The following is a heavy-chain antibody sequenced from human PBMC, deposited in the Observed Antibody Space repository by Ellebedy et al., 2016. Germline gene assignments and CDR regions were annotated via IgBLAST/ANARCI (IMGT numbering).Heavy chain of an antibody. V-gene: IGHV3-33*01. CDR1: GFTFSTYG. CDR2: IWDDGTNK. CDR3: ARGRLLPYYLDY. J-gene: IGHJ4*02. D-gene: IGHD2-15*01. Sequence: GGSLRLSCAASGFTFSTYGMHWVRQAPGKGLEWVAVIWDDGTNKYYAGSVEGRFTISRDNSRNTLYLQMNSLRAEDTAVYYCARGRLLPYYLDYWGQGTLVTVSS.